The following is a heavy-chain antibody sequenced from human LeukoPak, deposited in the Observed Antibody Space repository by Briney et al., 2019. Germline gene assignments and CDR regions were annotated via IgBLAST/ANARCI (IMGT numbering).Heavy chain of an antibody. V-gene: IGHV4-38-2*01. CDR1: GYSISSGYY. J-gene: IGHJ4*02. CDR3: ARQLVAVANSFDY. Sequence: SETLSLTCAVSGYSISSGYYWGWIRQPPGKGLEWIGSIYHSGSTYYNPSLKSRVTISVDTSKNQFSLKLSSVTAADTAVYYCARQLVAVANSFDYWGQGTLVTVSS. D-gene: IGHD6-19*01. CDR2: IYHSGST.